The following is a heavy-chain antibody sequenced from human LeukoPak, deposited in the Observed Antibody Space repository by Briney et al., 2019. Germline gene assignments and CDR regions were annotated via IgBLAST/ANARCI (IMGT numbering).Heavy chain of an antibody. Sequence: ASVKVSCKASGYTFTGYYMHWVRQAPGQGLEWMGWINPNSGGTNYAQKFQGRVTMTRDMSTSTVYMELSSLRSEDTAVYYCARAGGSVDTDQFDYWGQGTLVTVSS. CDR1: GYTFTGYY. V-gene: IGHV1-2*02. CDR3: ARAGGSVDTDQFDY. D-gene: IGHD5-18*01. CDR2: INPNSGGT. J-gene: IGHJ4*02.